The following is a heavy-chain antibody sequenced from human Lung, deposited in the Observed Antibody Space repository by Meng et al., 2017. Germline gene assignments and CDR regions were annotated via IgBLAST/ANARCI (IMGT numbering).Heavy chain of an antibody. V-gene: IGHV4-34*01. CDR2: INHSGST. CDR3: ARGPTTMAHDFDY. D-gene: IGHD4-11*01. CDR1: GGSFSDYY. Sequence: QVPLQQWGAGLLKPSETLSLTCVVSGGSFSDYYWSWIRQPPGKGLEWIGEINHSGSTNYNPSLGSRATISVDTSQNNLSLKLSSVTAADSAVYYCARGPTTMAHDFDYWGQGTLVTVSS. J-gene: IGHJ4*02.